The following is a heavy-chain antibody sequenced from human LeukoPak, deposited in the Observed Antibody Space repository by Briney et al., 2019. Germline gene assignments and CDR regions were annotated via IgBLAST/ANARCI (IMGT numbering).Heavy chain of an antibody. CDR2: IYHSGST. D-gene: IGHD4-17*01. V-gene: IGHV4-59*12. Sequence: PSETLSLTCTVSGGSISSYYWSWIRQPPGKGLEWIGSIYHSGSTYYNPSLKSRVTISVDTSKNQFSLKLSSVTAADTAVYYCARDRHGDYGMDVWGQGTTVTVSS. CDR1: GGSISSYY. J-gene: IGHJ6*02. CDR3: ARDRHGDYGMDV.